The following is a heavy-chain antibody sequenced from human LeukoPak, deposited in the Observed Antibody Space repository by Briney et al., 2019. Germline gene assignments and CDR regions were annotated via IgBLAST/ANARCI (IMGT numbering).Heavy chain of an antibody. J-gene: IGHJ4*02. CDR2: ISSSSSYT. D-gene: IGHD3-10*01. CDR1: GFTFSDYY. Sequence: PGGSLRLSCAASGFTFSDYYMSWIRQAPGKGLEWVSYISSSSSYTNYADSVKGRFTISRDNAKSSLYLQMNSLRAEDTAVYYCAREARKGRFGELLSDPFDYWGQGTLVTVSS. V-gene: IGHV3-11*05. CDR3: AREARKGRFGELLSDPFDY.